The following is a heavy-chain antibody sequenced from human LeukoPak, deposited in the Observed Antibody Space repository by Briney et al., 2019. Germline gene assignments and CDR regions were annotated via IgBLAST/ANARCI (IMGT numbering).Heavy chain of an antibody. V-gene: IGHV1-69*05. Sequence: SVKVSCKASGGTFSSYAISWVRQAPGQGLEWMGRIIPIFGTANYAQKFQGRVTITTDESTSTAYMELSSLRSEDTAVYYCARDRISSSWPHLDYWGQGPWSPSPQ. J-gene: IGHJ4*02. CDR2: IIPIFGTA. CDR1: GGTFSSYA. D-gene: IGHD6-13*01. CDR3: ARDRISSSWPHLDY.